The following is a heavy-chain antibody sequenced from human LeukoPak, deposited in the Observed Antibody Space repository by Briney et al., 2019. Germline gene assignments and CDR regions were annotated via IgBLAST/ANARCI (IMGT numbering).Heavy chain of an antibody. Sequence: PSETLSLTCTVSGGSISSYYWSWIRQPPGKGLEWIGYIYYSGSTNYNPSLKSRVTVSVDTSKNQFSLKLSSVTAADTAVYYCARGGSSWYGGYNWFDPWGQGTLVTVSS. D-gene: IGHD6-13*01. V-gene: IGHV4-59*01. CDR1: GGSISSYY. CDR3: ARGGSSWYGGYNWFDP. J-gene: IGHJ5*02. CDR2: IYYSGST.